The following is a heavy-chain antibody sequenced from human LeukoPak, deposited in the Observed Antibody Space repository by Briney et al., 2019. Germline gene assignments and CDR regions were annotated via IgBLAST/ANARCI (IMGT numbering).Heavy chain of an antibody. CDR3: AGGFYYYYYYGMDV. Sequence: GRSLRLSCAASGFTFSSYAMHWVRQAPGKGLEWVAVISYDGSNKYYADSVKGRFTISRDNSKNTLYLQMNSLRAEDTAVYYCAGGFYYYYYYGMDVWGQGTTVTVSS. J-gene: IGHJ6*02. CDR2: ISYDGSNK. CDR1: GFTFSSYA. D-gene: IGHD3-10*01. V-gene: IGHV3-30-3*01.